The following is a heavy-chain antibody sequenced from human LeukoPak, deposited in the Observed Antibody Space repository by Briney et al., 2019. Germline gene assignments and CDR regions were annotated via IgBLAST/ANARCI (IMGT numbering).Heavy chain of an antibody. D-gene: IGHD3-3*01. CDR2: INKGGTFI. Sequence: GGSLRLSCAASGFTFRDYTMNWVRQSPGKGLEWVSAINKGGTFIKYADSVKGRFVVSRDNAKSTLYLQMNSLRAEDTAVYYCVRDARYTPEWWGQGTLVTVSS. J-gene: IGHJ4*02. CDR3: VRDARYTPEW. CDR1: GFTFRDYT. V-gene: IGHV3-21*01.